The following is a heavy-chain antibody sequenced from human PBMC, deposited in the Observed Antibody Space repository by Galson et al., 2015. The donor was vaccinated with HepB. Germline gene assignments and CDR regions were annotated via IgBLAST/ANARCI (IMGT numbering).Heavy chain of an antibody. V-gene: IGHV3-33*01. CDR2: IWYEGRDK. Sequence: SLRLSCAASGFTFSNYGMHWVRQAPGKGLEWVAVIWYEGRDKYYADSVKGRFTISRDNSKNMVYLQMNSLRAEDTAVYYCARMTSRTFGWFGAFDIWGQGTMVTVSS. D-gene: IGHD6-19*01. J-gene: IGHJ3*02. CDR1: GFTFSNYG. CDR3: ARMTSRTFGWFGAFDI.